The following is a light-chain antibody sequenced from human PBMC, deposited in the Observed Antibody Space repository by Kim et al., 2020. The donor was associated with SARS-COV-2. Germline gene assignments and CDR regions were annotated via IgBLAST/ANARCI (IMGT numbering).Light chain of an antibody. CDR2: ASS. CDR1: DSNIEKSF. CDR3: AAWDDSLSARL. V-gene: IGLV1-47*02. Sequence: GQSVTIYCSGGDSNIEKSFVYWYQQLPGAGPRLLIYASSQRPSGVPDRFSGSKSGTSASLAISGLRPEDEADYYCAAWDDSLSARLFGGGTKVTVL. J-gene: IGLJ2*01.